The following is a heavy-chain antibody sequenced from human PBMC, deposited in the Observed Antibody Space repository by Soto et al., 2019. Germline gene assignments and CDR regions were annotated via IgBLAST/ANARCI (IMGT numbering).Heavy chain of an antibody. CDR1: GYTFITYG. CDR3: ARGPTDYSDKSGDYSLHH. Sequence: QVQLVQSGAEVKEPGASVKVSCKASGYTFITYGMSWVRQAPGQGLDWMGWISTYNGDTKYADRLQGRVTMTTDTTRGTAYMDLRSLRSHDTAVYYCARGPTDYSDKSGDYSLHHWGQGTLVTVSS. J-gene: IGHJ4*02. CDR2: ISTYNGDT. V-gene: IGHV1-18*01. D-gene: IGHD3-22*01.